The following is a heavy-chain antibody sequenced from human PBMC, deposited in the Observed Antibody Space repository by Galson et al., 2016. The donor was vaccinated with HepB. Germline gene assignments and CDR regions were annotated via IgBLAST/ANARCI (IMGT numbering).Heavy chain of an antibody. CDR2: ISADGSTT. J-gene: IGHJ6*02. CDR1: GFTFTTYA. V-gene: IGHV3-30*04. CDR3: TRRRGSSIYAMDV. D-gene: IGHD2-2*01. Sequence: SLRLSCAASGFTFTTYAMHWVRQAPGKGLEWVAVISADGSTTYYADSVKGRFTISRDTSESTLYLQMNSLRAEDTAMYYCTRRRGSSIYAMDVWGQGTTVIVSS.